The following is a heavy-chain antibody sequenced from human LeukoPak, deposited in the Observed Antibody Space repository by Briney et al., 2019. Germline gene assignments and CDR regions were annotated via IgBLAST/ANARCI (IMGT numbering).Heavy chain of an antibody. CDR3: ARVSLVRGAPDYYFDY. J-gene: IGHJ4*02. V-gene: IGHV4-30-2*01. Sequence: SETLSLTCTVSGGSISSGGYYWSWIRQPPGKGLEWIGYIYHSGSTYYSPSLKSRVTMSVDRSKNQVSLRLSSVTVADTAVYYCARVSLVRGAPDYYFDYWGQGTLVTVSS. D-gene: IGHD3-10*01. CDR1: GGSISSGGYY. CDR2: IYHSGST.